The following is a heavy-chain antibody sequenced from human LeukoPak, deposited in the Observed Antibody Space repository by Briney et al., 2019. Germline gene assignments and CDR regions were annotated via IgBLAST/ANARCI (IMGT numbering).Heavy chain of an antibody. D-gene: IGHD4-17*01. CDR3: ARLADYGDYEGDYYYMDV. V-gene: IGHV4-39*01. CDR2: IYYSGRT. Sequence: PSETLSLTCTVSGGSISSSSYYWGWIRQPPGKGLEWIGSIYYSGRTYYNPSLQSRVTISVDTSKNQFSLKLSSVTAADTAVYYCARLADYGDYEGDYYYMDVWGKGTTVTISS. J-gene: IGHJ6*03. CDR1: GGSISSSSYY.